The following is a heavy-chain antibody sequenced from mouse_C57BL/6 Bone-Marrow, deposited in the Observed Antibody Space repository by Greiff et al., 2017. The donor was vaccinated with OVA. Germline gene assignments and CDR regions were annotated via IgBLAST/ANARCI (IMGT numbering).Heavy chain of an antibody. J-gene: IGHJ2*01. V-gene: IGHV14-4*01. CDR2: IDPENGDT. Sequence: VQLQQSGAELVRPGASVKLSCTASGFNIKDDYMHWVKERPEQGLEWIGWIDPENGDTEYASKFQGKATITADTSSKTVYLQLSSLTSEDSAVYYCAIGGSYGYWGQGTTLTVSS. CDR3: AIGGSYGY. CDR1: GFNIKDDY. D-gene: IGHD6-1*01.